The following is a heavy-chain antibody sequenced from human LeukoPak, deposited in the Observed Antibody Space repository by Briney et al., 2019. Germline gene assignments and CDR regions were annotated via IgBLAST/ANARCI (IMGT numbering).Heavy chain of an antibody. D-gene: IGHD3-22*01. Sequence: PGGSLRLSCAASGFTFSSYAMHWVRQAPGKGLEWVAVISYDGSNKYYADSVKGRFTISRDNSKNTLYLQMNSLRAEDTAVYYCARDKVDYYDSGAFDIWGQGTMVTVSS. V-gene: IGHV3-30-3*01. CDR2: ISYDGSNK. CDR1: GFTFSSYA. J-gene: IGHJ3*02. CDR3: ARDKVDYYDSGAFDI.